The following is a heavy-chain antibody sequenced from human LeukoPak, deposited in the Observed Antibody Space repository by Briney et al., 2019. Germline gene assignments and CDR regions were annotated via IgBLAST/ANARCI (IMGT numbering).Heavy chain of an antibody. CDR2: ISSSSSTI. Sequence: PGGSLRLSCAASGFTFSSYSMNWVRQAPGKGLEWVSYISSSSSTIYYADSVKGRFTISRDNAKNSLCLQMNSLRAEDTAVYYCASLYSYGFGGEFDYWGQGTLVTVSS. CDR3: ASLYSYGFGGEFDY. D-gene: IGHD5-18*01. CDR1: GFTFSSYS. J-gene: IGHJ4*02. V-gene: IGHV3-48*01.